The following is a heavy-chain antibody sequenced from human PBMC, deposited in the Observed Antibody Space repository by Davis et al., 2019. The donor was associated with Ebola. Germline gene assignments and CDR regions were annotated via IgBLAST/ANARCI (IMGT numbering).Heavy chain of an antibody. V-gene: IGHV3-23*01. CDR2: IIRCVGVP. CDR1: GFTSPPYA. Sequence: GGSLRLSCAASGFTSPPYALPWVRQAQGKGLELVPSIIRCVGVPYYAVSVKDRFTISSDNSTNTLFLQMSSLRAEDTAVYYCAKDRGYYFDSSGYYSVGFDSWGQGTLVTV. D-gene: IGHD3-22*01. CDR3: AKDRGYYFDSSGYYSVGFDS. J-gene: IGHJ5*01.